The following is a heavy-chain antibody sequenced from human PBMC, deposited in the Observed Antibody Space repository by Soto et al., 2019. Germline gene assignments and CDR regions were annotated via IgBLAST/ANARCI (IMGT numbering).Heavy chain of an antibody. V-gene: IGHV3-33*01. CDR2: IWYDGSNK. CDR1: GFTFSSYG. D-gene: IGHD4-17*01. J-gene: IGHJ4*02. CDR3: ARFTVVSLNFDY. Sequence: QVQLVESGGGVVQPGRSLRLSCAASGFTFSSYGMHWVRQAPGKGLEWVAVIWYDGSNKYYADSVKGRFTISRDNSKNTLDLQMNSLRAEDTAVYYCARFTVVSLNFDYWGQGTLVTVSS.